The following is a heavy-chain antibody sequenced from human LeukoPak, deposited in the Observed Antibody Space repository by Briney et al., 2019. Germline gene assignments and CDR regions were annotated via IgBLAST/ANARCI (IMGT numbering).Heavy chain of an antibody. CDR3: ARGRDYYDSSGYTFDY. Sequence: PSETLSLTCTVSGGSISSGGYHWSWIRQHPGKGLEWIGYIYYSGSTYYNPSLKSRVTISVDTSKNQFSLKLSSVTAADTAVYYCARGRDYYDSSGYTFDYWGQGTLVTVSS. CDR2: IYYSGST. D-gene: IGHD3-22*01. J-gene: IGHJ4*02. V-gene: IGHV4-31*03. CDR1: GGSISSGGYH.